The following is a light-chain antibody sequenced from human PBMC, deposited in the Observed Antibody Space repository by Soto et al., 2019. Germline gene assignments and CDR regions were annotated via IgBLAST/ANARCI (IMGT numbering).Light chain of an antibody. Sequence: IVLTQSPDTLSLSPGEGATLSCRASQSVASYQLAWYQQKPGQAPRLLIYSASSRPIGVPDRFSGSPSGTDFTHTISRRKPEDFAVYYCQQYRSFPTFGQGTKVEIK. J-gene: IGKJ1*01. CDR2: SAS. CDR3: QQYRSFPT. V-gene: IGKV3-20*01. CDR1: QSVASYQ.